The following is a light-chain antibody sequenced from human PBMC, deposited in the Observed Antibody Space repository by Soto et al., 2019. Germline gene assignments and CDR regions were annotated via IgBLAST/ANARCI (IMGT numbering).Light chain of an antibody. CDR3: QHYNNWPYT. V-gene: IGKV3-15*01. CDR1: QSVSSN. Sequence: EIVMTQSPATLSVSPGERATLSCRASQSVSSNLVWYQQKPGQAPRLLIYGASTRATGIPARFSGSGSGTEFTLAISSLQSEDFAVYYCQHYNNWPYTFGQGTKLEIE. CDR2: GAS. J-gene: IGKJ2*01.